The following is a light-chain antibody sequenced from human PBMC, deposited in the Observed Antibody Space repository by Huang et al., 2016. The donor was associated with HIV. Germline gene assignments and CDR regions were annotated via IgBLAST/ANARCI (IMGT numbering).Light chain of an antibody. Sequence: DIQMTQSPSTLSASVGDRVTITCRASQSISGWLAWYQQKPGKAPKLLIYRAVSLQSGVPSRFSGSESETEFTLTISSLQPDDFATYYCQQYNSHPWTFGQGTKVEIK. CDR2: RAV. CDR1: QSISGW. J-gene: IGKJ1*01. CDR3: QQYNSHPWT. V-gene: IGKV1-5*03.